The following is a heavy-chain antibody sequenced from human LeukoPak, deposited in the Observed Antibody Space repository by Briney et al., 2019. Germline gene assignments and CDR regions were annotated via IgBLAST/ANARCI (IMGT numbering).Heavy chain of an antibody. CDR1: GDSISSYS. J-gene: IGHJ2*01. V-gene: IGHV4-59*01. D-gene: IGHD7-27*01. CDR3: ANYRSNWGSGWYFGL. Sequence: SETLSLTCTVSGDSISSYSWTWIRQPPGKGLEYIGHMYYTENSYYNPSLKSRVTISIDTSKNQFSLKLNSVTAADTAVYCCANYRSNWGSGWYFGLWGRGTLVSVSS. CDR2: MYYTENS.